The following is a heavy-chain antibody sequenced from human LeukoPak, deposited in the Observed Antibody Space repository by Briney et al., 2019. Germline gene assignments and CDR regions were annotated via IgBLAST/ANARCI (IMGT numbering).Heavy chain of an antibody. CDR2: ISAYNGNT. J-gene: IGHJ4*02. CDR1: GGTFSSYA. V-gene: IGHV1-18*01. Sequence: ASVKVSCKASGGTFSSYAISWVRQAPGQGLEWMGWISAYNGNTNYAQKLQGRVTMTTDTSTSTAYMELRSLRSDDTAVYCCARGEIVVGYFDYWGQGTLVTVSS. CDR3: ARGEIVVGYFDY. D-gene: IGHD3-22*01.